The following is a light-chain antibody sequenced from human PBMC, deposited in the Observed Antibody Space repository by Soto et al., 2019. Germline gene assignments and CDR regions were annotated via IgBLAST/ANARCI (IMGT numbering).Light chain of an antibody. J-gene: IGLJ2*01. Sequence: QSALTQPASVSGSPGQSITISCTGTSSDVGSYNLVSWYQQHPGKAPKLMIYEGSKRPSGVSNRFSGSKSGNTASLTISGRLAEDEDDYYCCSYAGSRTVVFGGGTQLTVL. CDR2: EGS. CDR3: CSYAGSRTVV. CDR1: SSDVGSYNL. V-gene: IGLV2-23*01.